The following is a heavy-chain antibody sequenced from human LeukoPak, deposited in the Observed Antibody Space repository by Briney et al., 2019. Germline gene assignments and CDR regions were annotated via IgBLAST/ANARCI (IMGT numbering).Heavy chain of an antibody. CDR2: IYPGDSDT. D-gene: IGHD1-26*01. V-gene: IGHV5-51*01. CDR1: GYSFTSYW. J-gene: IGHJ6*02. Sequence: GESLKISCKGSGYSFTSYWIGWVRQLPGKDLEWMGIIYPGDSDTRYSPSFQGQVTISADKSISTAYLQWSSLKASDTAMYYCARPSRSGSYYYGMDVWGQGTTVTVSS. CDR3: ARPSRSGSYYYGMDV.